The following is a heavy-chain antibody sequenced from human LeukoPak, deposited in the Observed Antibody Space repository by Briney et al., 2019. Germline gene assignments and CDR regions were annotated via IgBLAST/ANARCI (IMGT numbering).Heavy chain of an antibody. V-gene: IGHV3-23*01. CDR2: ISGSGGST. CDR1: GFTFSSYA. J-gene: IGHJ4*02. Sequence: GGSLRLSCAASGFTFSSYAMSWVRRAPGKGLEWVSAISGSGGSTYCADSVKGRFTISRDNSKNTLYLQMNSLRAEDTAVYYCAKASGWLVDYWGQGTLVTVSS. D-gene: IGHD6-19*01. CDR3: AKASGWLVDY.